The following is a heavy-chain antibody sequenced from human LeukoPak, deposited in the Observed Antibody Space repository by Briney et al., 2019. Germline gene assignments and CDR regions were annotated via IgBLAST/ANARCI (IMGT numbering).Heavy chain of an antibody. CDR2: IYYSGNT. J-gene: IGHJ4*02. Sequence: SETLSLTCAVYGGSFSGYYWSWIRQPPGKGLEWIGSIYYSGNTHYNPSLKSRLTISVDRSKNQFSLRLSSVTAADTAVYYCRLDSTDYYSFDYWGRGILVTVSS. V-gene: IGHV4-34*03. CDR1: GGSFSGYY. CDR3: RLDSTDYYSFDY. D-gene: IGHD3-22*01.